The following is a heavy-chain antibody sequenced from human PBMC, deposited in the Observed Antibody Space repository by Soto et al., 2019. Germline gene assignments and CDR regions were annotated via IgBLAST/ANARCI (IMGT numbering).Heavy chain of an antibody. J-gene: IGHJ6*02. V-gene: IGHV1-69*13. CDR2: IIPIFGTA. CDR1: GGTFSSYA. Sequence: GASVKVSCKASGGTFSSYAISWLRQAPGQGLEWMGGIIPIFGTANYAQKFQGRVTITADESTSTAYMELSSLRSEDTAVYYCARWGPVDYDFWSGYYTGFYYYGMDVWGQGTTVTVSS. D-gene: IGHD3-3*01. CDR3: ARWGPVDYDFWSGYYTGFYYYGMDV.